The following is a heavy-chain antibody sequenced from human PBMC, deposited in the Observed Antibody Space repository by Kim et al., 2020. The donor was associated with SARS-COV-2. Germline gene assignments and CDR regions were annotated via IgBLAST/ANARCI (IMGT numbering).Heavy chain of an antibody. CDR2: IYYSGTT. V-gene: IGHV4-39*01. J-gene: IGHJ5*02. CDR1: GGSMSSSSYY. D-gene: IGHD3-10*01. CDR3: ARLAATYFFGPGSYTSRLNWFDL. Sequence: SETLSLTCTVSGGSMSSSSYYWGWIRKPPGKGLEWIGSIYYSGTTYYNPSLKSRVIISVDTSKNQFSLKLNSLTAADTAVYYCARLAATYFFGPGSYTSRLNWFDLWGQGTLVTVSS.